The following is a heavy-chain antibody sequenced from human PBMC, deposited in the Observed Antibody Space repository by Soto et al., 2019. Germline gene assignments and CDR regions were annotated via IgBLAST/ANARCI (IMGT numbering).Heavy chain of an antibody. CDR1: GDSISISNYY. J-gene: IGHJ3*02. V-gene: IGHV4-39*01. D-gene: IGHD1-1*01. Sequence: KPSETLSLTCTVSGDSISISNYYLGWIRQPPGKGLEWIGSVYYSGSTSYNSSLKSRVTISVDTSKNQFSLRLSSVTAADTAVYYCASTTAGAFDIWGQGIMVPVSS. CDR3: ASTTAGAFDI. CDR2: VYYSGST.